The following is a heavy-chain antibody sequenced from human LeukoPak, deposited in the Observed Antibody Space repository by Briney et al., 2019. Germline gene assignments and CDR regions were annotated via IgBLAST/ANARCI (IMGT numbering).Heavy chain of an antibody. CDR3: ASQTKYYYGSGTYWGAFDV. CDR2: ISGDGGTT. J-gene: IGHJ3*01. D-gene: IGHD3-10*01. V-gene: IGHV3-43*02. Sequence: GGSLRLSCAASGFTFDDYAIHWVRQAPGKGLEWVSLISGDGGTTYYADSLKGRFTIFRDNSKNSLSLQMNSLRTEDTALYYCASQTKYYYGSGTYWGAFDVWGQGTMVTVSS. CDR1: GFTFDDYA.